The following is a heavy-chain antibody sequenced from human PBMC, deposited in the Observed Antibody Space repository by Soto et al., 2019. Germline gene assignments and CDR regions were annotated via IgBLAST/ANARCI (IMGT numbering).Heavy chain of an antibody. J-gene: IGHJ5*02. CDR3: ARGVVA. V-gene: IGHV4-31*03. D-gene: IGHD6-6*01. CDR1: GGSISSGGYY. CDR2: IFYSGTT. Sequence: QVQLQESGPGLVKPSQTLSLTCTVSGGSISSGGYYWSWIRQHPGKGLEWIGYIFYSGTTYYNPSLQRRVIISEDTSNNQSSLKLSSVTAAETAVYYCARGVVAWGQGTLVTVSS.